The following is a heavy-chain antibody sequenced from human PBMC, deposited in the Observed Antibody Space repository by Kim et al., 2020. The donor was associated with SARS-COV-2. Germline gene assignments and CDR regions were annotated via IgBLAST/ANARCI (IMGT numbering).Heavy chain of an antibody. J-gene: IGHJ4*02. Sequence: ASVKVSCKASGYTFTGYYIHWVRQAPGQGLEWMGWINPNSGGTNYAQKFQGWVTMTRDTSISTAYMELSRLRSDDTAVYYCARVGSGSYYNGVYFDYWGQGTLVTVSS. V-gene: IGHV1-2*04. CDR1: GYTFTGYY. D-gene: IGHD3-10*01. CDR3: ARVGSGSYYNGVYFDY. CDR2: INPNSGGT.